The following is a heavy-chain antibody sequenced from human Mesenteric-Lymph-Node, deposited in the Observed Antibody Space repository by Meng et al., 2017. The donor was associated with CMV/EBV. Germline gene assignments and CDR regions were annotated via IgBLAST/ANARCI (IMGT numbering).Heavy chain of an antibody. CDR2: INHSGST. J-gene: IGHJ4*02. V-gene: IGHV4-34*01. CDR3: ARHQRWLKSEGGFNY. D-gene: IGHD4-23*01. CDR1: GGSFSGYY. Sequence: QGQVKEWGAGLLKPSETLSLTCAVYGGSFSGYYWSWIRQPPGKGLEWIGEINHSGSTNYNPSLKSRVTISVDTSKNQFSLKLSSVTAADTAVYYCARHQRWLKSEGGFNYWGQGTLVTVSS.